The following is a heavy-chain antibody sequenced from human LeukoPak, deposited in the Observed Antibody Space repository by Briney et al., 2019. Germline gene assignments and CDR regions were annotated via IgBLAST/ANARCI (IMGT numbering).Heavy chain of an antibody. CDR3: ARGLSSTSSFYYNYYYMDV. D-gene: IGHD2-2*01. CDR2: INPSGGST. CDR1: GYTFTSYY. V-gene: IGHV1-46*01. Sequence: TSVKVSCKASGYTFTSYYMHWVRQAPGQGLEWMGIINPSGGSTNYAQKFQGRVTMTRDMSTSTVYMELSSPRSEDTAVYFCARGLSSTSSFYYNYYYMDVWGKGTTVTVSS. J-gene: IGHJ6*03.